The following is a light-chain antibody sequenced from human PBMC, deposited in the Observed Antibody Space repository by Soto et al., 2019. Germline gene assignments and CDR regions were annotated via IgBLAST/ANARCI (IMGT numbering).Light chain of an antibody. CDR3: LLSYSGARV. Sequence: QTVVTQEPSLTVSPGGTVTLTCGSRTLAVTSGHYPYWFQQKPGQATRTLIYDTSNKHSWTPARFSGSLLGGKAALTLSGAQHEDEAEYYCLLSYSGARVFGGGTKHIVL. CDR2: DTS. J-gene: IGLJ3*02. V-gene: IGLV7-46*01. CDR1: TLAVTSGHY.